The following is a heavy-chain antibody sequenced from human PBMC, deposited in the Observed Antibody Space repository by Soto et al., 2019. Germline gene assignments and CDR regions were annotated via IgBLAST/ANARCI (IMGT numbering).Heavy chain of an antibody. J-gene: IGHJ6*02. CDR2: IYPGDSDT. D-gene: IGHD3-10*01. CDR1: GYSFTSYL. V-gene: IGHV5-51*01. Sequence: GESLKISCKGSGYSFTSYLIGWVRQMPGKGLEWMGIIYPGDSDTRYSPSVQGQVTISADKSISTAYLQWSSLKASDTAMYYCARSNYGSGRAYYYYYYGMDVWGQGTTVTVSS. CDR3: ARSNYGSGRAYYYYYYGMDV.